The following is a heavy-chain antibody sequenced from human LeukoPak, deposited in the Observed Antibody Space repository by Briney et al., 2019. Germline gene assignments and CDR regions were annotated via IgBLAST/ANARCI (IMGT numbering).Heavy chain of an antibody. CDR2: ISYDGSNK. J-gene: IGHJ4*02. Sequence: PGGSLRLSCAASGFTFSSYAMHWVRQAPGKGLEWVAVISYDGSNKYYADSVKGRFTISRDNSKNTLYLQMNSLRAEDAAVYYCAREEVVVAATSFDYWGQGTLVTVSS. V-gene: IGHV3-30-3*01. D-gene: IGHD2-15*01. CDR3: AREEVVVAATSFDY. CDR1: GFTFSSYA.